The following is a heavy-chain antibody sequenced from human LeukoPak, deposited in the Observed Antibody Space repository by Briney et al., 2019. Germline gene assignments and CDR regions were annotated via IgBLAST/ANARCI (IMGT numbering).Heavy chain of an antibody. CDR2: IYYSGST. V-gene: IGHV4-30-4*01. J-gene: IGHJ5*02. CDR3: ARALYDSSGYYVWFDP. D-gene: IGHD3-22*01. CDR1: GGSISSGDYY. Sequence: SQTLSLTCTVSGGSISSGDYYWSWIRQPPGKGLEWIGYIYYSGSTYYNPSLKSRVTISVDTSKNQFSLKLSSVTAADTAMYYCARALYDSSGYYVWFDPWGQGTLVTVSS.